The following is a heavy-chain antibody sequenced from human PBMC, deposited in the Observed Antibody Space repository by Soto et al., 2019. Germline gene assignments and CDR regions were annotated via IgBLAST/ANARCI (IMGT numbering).Heavy chain of an antibody. CDR3: ARSPPGQQLNRFDY. V-gene: IGHV1-3*01. D-gene: IGHD6-13*01. Sequence: AASVKVSCKASGYTFTSYAMHWVRQAPGQRLEWMGWINAGNGNTKYSQKFQGRVTITRDTSASTAYMELSSLRSEDTAVYYCARSPPGQQLNRFDYWGQGTLVTVSS. CDR1: GYTFTSYA. J-gene: IGHJ4*02. CDR2: INAGNGNT.